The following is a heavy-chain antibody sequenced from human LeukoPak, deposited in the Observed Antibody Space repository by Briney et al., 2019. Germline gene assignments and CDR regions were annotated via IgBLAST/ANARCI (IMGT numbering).Heavy chain of an antibody. CDR2: ISGRAAST. J-gene: IGHJ4*02. CDR3: AKALVVAVDASRAFDN. V-gene: IGHV3-23*01. D-gene: IGHD2-15*01. CDR1: GFTFGSYA. Sequence: PGGSLRLSCAASGFTFGSYAMTWVRQAPGKGLEWVSGISGRAASTYYADSVKGRFTISRDNSKNMLYLHMNSLRGEDTAIYYCAKALVVAVDASRAFDNWGQGTLVTVSS.